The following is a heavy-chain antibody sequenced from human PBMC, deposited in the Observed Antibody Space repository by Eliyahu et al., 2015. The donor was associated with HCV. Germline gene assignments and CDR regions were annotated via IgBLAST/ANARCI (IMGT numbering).Heavy chain of an antibody. D-gene: IGHD4-23*01. Sequence: QVQLVQSGAEVKKPGSSVKVSCKASGGTFGSXTISWVRQAPGQGLQWMGRIIPMLGVANYAQKFQGRVTITADKSTSTAYMQLSSLRSEDTAVYYCARAGTYGGNTLHFDNWGQGTLVTVSS. CDR1: GGTFGSXT. CDR2: IIPMLGVA. V-gene: IGHV1-69*02. J-gene: IGHJ4*02. CDR3: ARAGTYGGNTLHFDN.